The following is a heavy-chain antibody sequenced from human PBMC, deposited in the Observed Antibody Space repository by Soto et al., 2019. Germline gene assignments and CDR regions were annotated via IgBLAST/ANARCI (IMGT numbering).Heavy chain of an antibody. J-gene: IGHJ6*02. V-gene: IGHV3-33*01. CDR1: GFTFSSYG. CDR2: IWYDGSNK. D-gene: IGHD2-15*01. CDR3: ASEYCSGGSCYYYGMDV. Sequence: GGSLRLSCAASGFTFSSYGMHWVRQAPGKGLEWVAVIWYDGSNKYYADSVKGRFTISRDNSKNTLYLQMNSLRAEDTAVYYCASEYCSGGSCYYYGMDVWGRGTTVTVSS.